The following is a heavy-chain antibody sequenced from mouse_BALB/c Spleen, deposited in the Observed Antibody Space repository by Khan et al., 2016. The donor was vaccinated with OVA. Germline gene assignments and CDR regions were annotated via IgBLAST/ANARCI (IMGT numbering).Heavy chain of an antibody. Sequence: EVQLQESGPGLVKPSQSLSLTCTVTGYSITSDYAWNWIRQFPGNKLEWMGYISYSGSTTYNPSLKSRISITRDTSKNQFFLQLNSVTTEYTSTYYCASELGRYYAMDYWGQGTSVTVSS. D-gene: IGHD4-1*01. CDR2: ISYSGST. J-gene: IGHJ4*01. CDR3: ASELGRYYAMDY. V-gene: IGHV3-2*02. CDR1: GYSITSDYA.